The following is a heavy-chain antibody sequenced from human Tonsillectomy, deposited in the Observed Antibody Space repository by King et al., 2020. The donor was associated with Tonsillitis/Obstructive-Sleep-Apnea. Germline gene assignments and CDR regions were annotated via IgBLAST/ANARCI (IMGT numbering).Heavy chain of an antibody. Sequence: VQLVESGGGLVQPGGSLRLSCAASGFTFNTYAMSWVRQAPGKGLEWVSAISSSGGSTYYADSVKGRFTISRDNSKNTLYLQMNSLRAEDTAVYYCAKKYYGSSGPRYFYYYMDVWGRGTTVTVSS. V-gene: IGHV3-23*04. D-gene: IGHD3-22*01. CDR3: AKKYYGSSGPRYFYYYMDV. J-gene: IGHJ6*03. CDR2: ISSSGGST. CDR1: GFTFNTYA.